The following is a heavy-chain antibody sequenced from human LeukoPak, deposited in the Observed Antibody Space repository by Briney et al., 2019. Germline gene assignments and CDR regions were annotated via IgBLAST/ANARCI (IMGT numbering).Heavy chain of an antibody. CDR3: AKVVNDDYGDPSHFDY. J-gene: IGHJ4*02. CDR2: ISGSGGST. V-gene: IGHV3-23*01. Sequence: GGSLRLSCAASGFTFSSYAMSWVRQAPGKGLEWVSAISGSGGSTYYADSVKGRFTISRDNSKNTLYLQMNSLRAEDTAVYYCAKVVNDDYGDPSHFDYWGQGTQVTVSS. CDR1: GFTFSSYA. D-gene: IGHD4-17*01.